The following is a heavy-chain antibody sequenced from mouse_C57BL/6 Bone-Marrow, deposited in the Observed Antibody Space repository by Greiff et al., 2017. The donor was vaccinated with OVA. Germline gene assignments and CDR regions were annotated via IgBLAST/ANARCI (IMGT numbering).Heavy chain of an antibody. Sequence: EVKLQESGPGLVKPSQSLSLTCSVTGYSITSGYYWNWIRQFPGNKLEWMGYISYDGSNNYNPSLKNRISITRDTAKNQFFLKLNSVTTEDTATYYCARERNGNYEAYWGQGTLVTVSA. J-gene: IGHJ3*01. CDR3: ARERNGNYEAY. CDR2: ISYDGSN. D-gene: IGHD2-1*01. CDR1: GYSITSGYY. V-gene: IGHV3-6*01.